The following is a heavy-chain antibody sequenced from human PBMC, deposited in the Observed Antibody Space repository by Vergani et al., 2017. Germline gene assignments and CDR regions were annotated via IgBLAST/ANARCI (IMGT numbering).Heavy chain of an antibody. CDR1: GPTFSGNY. Sequence: ELQLVESGGGLVQPGGSLRLSCAASGPTFSGNYMTWVRQGPGKGLEWVSHIYSGDETYYADPVKGRVTISRDTSKNTLHLQINNLRVEDTAVYYCARGNYYGSGTYVDPWGQGTLVTVSS. CDR3: ARGNYYGSGTYVDP. D-gene: IGHD3-10*01. CDR2: IYSGDET. J-gene: IGHJ5*02. V-gene: IGHV3-66*02.